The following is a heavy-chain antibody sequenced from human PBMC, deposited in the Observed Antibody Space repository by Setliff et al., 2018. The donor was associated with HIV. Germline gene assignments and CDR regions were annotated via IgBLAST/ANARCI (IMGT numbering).Heavy chain of an antibody. V-gene: IGHV4-39*07. CDR2: IYYSGTP. CDR1: GDSIGSSNFY. CDR3: ARGTRYGDSKGGYWAFDL. D-gene: IGHD4-17*01. Sequence: PSETLSLTCTVSGDSIGSSNFYWGWTRQFPGKGLEWIASIYYSGTPYYNPSLKSRISMSVDTSKNQFSLNLSFVTAADTAMYYCARGTRYGDSKGGYWAFDLWGRGTLVTVSS. J-gene: IGHJ2*01.